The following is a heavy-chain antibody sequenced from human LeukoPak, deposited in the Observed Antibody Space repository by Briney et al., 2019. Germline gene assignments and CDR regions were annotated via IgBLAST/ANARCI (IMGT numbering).Heavy chain of an antibody. V-gene: IGHV1-3*01. D-gene: IGHD3-22*01. Sequence: ASVKVSRKASGYTFTSYAMHWVRQAPGQRLAWMGWINAGNGNTKYSQKFQGRVTITRDTSASTAYMELSSLRSEDTAVYYCARVPGPNDSSGYSYDYWGQGTLVTVSS. CDR2: INAGNGNT. J-gene: IGHJ4*02. CDR1: GYTFTSYA. CDR3: ARVPGPNDSSGYSYDY.